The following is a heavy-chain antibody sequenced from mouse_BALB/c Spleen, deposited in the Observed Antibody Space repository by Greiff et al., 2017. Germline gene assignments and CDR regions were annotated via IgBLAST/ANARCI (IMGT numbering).Heavy chain of an antibody. CDR3: TRDEGARQIGLRSFDY. D-gene: IGHD3-2*01. J-gene: IGHJ2*01. Sequence: EVQGVESGGGLVKPGGSLKLSCAASGFTFSSYTMSWVRQTPGKRLEWVATISSGGSYTYYQDSVKGRFTISRDNAKNTLYLQMSSLKSEDTAMYYCTRDEGARQIGLRSFDYWGQGTTLTVSS. V-gene: IGHV5-6-4*01. CDR1: GFTFSSYT. CDR2: ISSGGSYT.